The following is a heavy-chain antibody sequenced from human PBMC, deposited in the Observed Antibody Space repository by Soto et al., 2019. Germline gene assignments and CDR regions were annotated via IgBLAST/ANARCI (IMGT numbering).Heavy chain of an antibody. CDR2: IYYSGST. J-gene: IGHJ5*02. V-gene: IGHV4-39*01. D-gene: IGHD2-2*01. CDR1: GGSISSSSYY. Sequence: QLQLQESGPGLVKPSETLSLTCTVSGGSISSSSYYWGWIRQPPGKGLEWIGSIYYSGSTYYNPSLKSRVTISVDTSKNQFSLKLSSVTAADTAVYYCARQGIVVVPAAITPYGPYNWFDPWGQGTLVTVSS. CDR3: ARQGIVVVPAAITPYGPYNWFDP.